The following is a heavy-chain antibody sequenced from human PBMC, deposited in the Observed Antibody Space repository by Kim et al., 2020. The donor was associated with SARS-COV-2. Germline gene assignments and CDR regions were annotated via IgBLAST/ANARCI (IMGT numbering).Heavy chain of an antibody. V-gene: IGHV4-39*01. CDR1: GGSISSSSYY. Sequence: SETLSLTCTVSGGSISSSSYYWGWIRQPPGKGLEWIGSIYYSGSTYYNPSLKSRVTISVDTSKNQFSLKLSSVTAADTAVYYCARGVGGSGSYYPYYYYYYGMDVWGQGTPVTVSS. CDR3: ARGVGGSGSYYPYYYYYYGMDV. J-gene: IGHJ6*02. D-gene: IGHD3-10*01. CDR2: IYYSGST.